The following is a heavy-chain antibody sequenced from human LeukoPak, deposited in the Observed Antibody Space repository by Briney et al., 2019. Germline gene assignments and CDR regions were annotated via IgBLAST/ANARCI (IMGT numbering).Heavy chain of an antibody. Sequence: SETLSLTCTVSGGSINSYYWSWIRQPPGKGLEWIGYIYYSGSTNYNPSLKSRVTVSVDTPKNQFSLKLTSVTAADTAVYYCARHFSGWGLYFYYGLDVWGQGTTVTVSS. CDR2: IYYSGST. CDR1: GGSINSYY. CDR3: ARHFSGWGLYFYYGLDV. V-gene: IGHV4-59*08. J-gene: IGHJ6*02. D-gene: IGHD6-19*01.